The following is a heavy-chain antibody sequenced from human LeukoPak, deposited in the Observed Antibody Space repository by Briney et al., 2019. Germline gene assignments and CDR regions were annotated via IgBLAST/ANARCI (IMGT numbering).Heavy chain of an antibody. D-gene: IGHD5-18*01. CDR1: GFTFSSYG. CDR2: IWYDGSNK. Sequence: GGSLRLSCAASGFTFSSYGMHWVGQAPRKGLEWVAVIWYDGSNKYYADSVKGRFTISRDNYKNTLYLQMNSLRAEDTAVYYCARDGDTAMVEDYWGQGTLVTVSS. V-gene: IGHV3-33*01. J-gene: IGHJ4*02. CDR3: ARDGDTAMVEDY.